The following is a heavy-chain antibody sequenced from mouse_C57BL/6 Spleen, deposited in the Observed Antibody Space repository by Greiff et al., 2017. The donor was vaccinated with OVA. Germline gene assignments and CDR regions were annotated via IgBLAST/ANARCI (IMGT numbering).Heavy chain of an antibody. V-gene: IGHV3-6*01. Sequence: EVKLMESGPGLVKPSQSLSLTCSVTGYSITSGYYWNWIRQFPGNKLEWMGYISYDGSNNYNPSLKNRISITRDTSKNQFFLKLNSVTTEDTATYYCARGPPGYWGQGTTLTVSS. J-gene: IGHJ2*01. CDR3: ARGPPGY. CDR2: ISYDGSN. CDR1: GYSITSGYY.